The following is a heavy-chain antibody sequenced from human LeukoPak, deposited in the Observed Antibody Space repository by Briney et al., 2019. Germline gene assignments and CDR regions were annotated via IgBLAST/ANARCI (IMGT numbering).Heavy chain of an antibody. CDR2: TSTYNGNT. V-gene: IGHV1-18*01. CDR1: GYIFTSCD. Sequence: GASVKVSCKTSGYIFTSCDIIWVRQAPGQGLEWMGWTSTYNGNTNYAQKLQGRVTMTTDTSTSTAYMELRSLRSDDTAVYYCARGPAWGYYFDYWGQGTLVTVSS. CDR3: ARGPAWGYYFDY. D-gene: IGHD3-16*01. J-gene: IGHJ4*02.